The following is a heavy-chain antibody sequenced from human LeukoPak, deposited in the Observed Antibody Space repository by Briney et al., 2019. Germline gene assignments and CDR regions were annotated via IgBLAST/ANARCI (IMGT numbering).Heavy chain of an antibody. CDR1: GGSFSGYY. J-gene: IGHJ4*02. CDR2: INHSGST. V-gene: IGHV4-34*01. D-gene: IGHD6-6*01. Sequence: SETLSLTCAVYGGSFSGYYWSWIRQPPGKGLEWIGEINHSGSTNYNPSLKSRVTISVDTSKNQFSLKLSSVAAADTAVYYCASVSIAARPTTDFDYWGQGTLVTVSS. CDR3: ASVSIAARPTTDFDY.